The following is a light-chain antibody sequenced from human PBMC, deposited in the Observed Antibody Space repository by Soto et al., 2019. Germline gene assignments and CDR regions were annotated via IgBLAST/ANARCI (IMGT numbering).Light chain of an antibody. CDR3: SSYGGSNDLV. J-gene: IGLJ2*01. CDR1: RRDIGGYNY. V-gene: IGLV2-8*01. Sequence: QSALTQPPSASGSPGQSVTISCTGTRRDIGGYNYVSWYQQHPGKAPRLLIYEVINRPSGVPDRFSGSKSGNTASLTVSGLQAEDEAVYYCSSYGGSNDLVFGGGTEVTVL. CDR2: EVI.